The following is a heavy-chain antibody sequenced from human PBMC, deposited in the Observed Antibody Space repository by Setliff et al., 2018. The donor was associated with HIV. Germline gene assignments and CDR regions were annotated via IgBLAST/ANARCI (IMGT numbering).Heavy chain of an antibody. Sequence: SVKVSCKASGDIFSFYALSWVRQAPGQGLEWMGRIIPIFGTANYAQKFQGRVTITADKSTSTAYMDLSSLRSEDTAVYYCARPTGAYYYYYYMDVWGKGTTVTVSS. J-gene: IGHJ6*03. D-gene: IGHD7-27*01. V-gene: IGHV1-69*06. CDR2: IIPIFGTA. CDR1: GDIFSFYA. CDR3: ARPTGAYYYYYYMDV.